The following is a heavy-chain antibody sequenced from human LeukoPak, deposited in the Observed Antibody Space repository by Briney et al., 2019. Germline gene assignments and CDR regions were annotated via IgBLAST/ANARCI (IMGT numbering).Heavy chain of an antibody. D-gene: IGHD3-10*01. V-gene: IGHV3-43*01. J-gene: IGHJ4*02. Sequence: PGGSLRLSCAASGFTFDDYSMHWVRQAPGKGLEWVSLISSDGGSTYYAGSVKGRFTISRDNSKNSLYVQLNNLRTEDTALYYCAKGRYGSGSFSTPFEYWGQGTLVTVSS. CDR1: GFTFDDYS. CDR2: ISSDGGST. CDR3: AKGRYGSGSFSTPFEY.